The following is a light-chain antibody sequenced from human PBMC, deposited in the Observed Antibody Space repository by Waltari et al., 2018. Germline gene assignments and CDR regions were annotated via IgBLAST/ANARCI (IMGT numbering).Light chain of an antibody. Sequence: IVLTQSPDTLSLSQGQRATLSCRASQTINNNFLAWYQQKPGQAPRLLIHGASSRATGFPDRCSGSGSGTDFTLTIRRLEPEDVAVYYCQQYDGSILTFGGGTKVEI. V-gene: IGKV3-20*01. CDR2: GAS. J-gene: IGKJ4*01. CDR3: QQYDGSILT. CDR1: QTINNNF.